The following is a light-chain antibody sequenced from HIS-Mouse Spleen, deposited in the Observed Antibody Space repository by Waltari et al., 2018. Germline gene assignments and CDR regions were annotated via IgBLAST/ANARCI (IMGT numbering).Light chain of an antibody. CDR1: ALPTKY. CDR3: YSTDSSGNHRV. CDR2: EDS. V-gene: IGLV3-10*01. J-gene: IGLJ2*01. Sequence: SYELTQPPSVSVSPGQTARITCFGDALPTKYAYWYQQKSGQAPVLVIYEDSKRPSGIPERFSGSSSGTMATLTISGAQVEDEADYYCYSTDSSGNHRVFGGGTKLTVL.